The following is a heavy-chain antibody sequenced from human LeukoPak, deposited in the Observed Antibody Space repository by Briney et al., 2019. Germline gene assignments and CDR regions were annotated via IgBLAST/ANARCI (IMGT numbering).Heavy chain of an antibody. V-gene: IGHV3-13*01. CDR2: IGTVGDT. J-gene: IGHJ2*01. Sequence: GGSLRLSCAASGFTFSIYDMHWVRQATGKGLEWVSAIGTVGDTYYPDFVKGRFTISRENAKNSLYLQMNSLRDGDTAVYYCSRETLDIGGDYGWFFDLCGRGTVVTVSS. CDR1: GFTFSIYD. D-gene: IGHD1-26*01. CDR3: SRETLDIGGDYGWFFDL.